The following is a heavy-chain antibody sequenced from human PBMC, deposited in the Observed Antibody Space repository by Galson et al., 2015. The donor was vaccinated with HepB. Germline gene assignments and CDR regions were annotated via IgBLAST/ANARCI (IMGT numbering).Heavy chain of an antibody. D-gene: IGHD5-18*01. J-gene: IGHJ5*02. V-gene: IGHV3-30*18. CDR2: ISYDGSNE. Sequence: SLRLSCAASGFTFSSYDMHWVRQAPGKGLEWVAVISYDGSNEYYADSVKGRFTISRDNSENTLFLQMNSLRAEDTAVYYCAKDVDSYAFSWGQGTLVTVSS. CDR1: GFTFSSYD. CDR3: AKDVDSYAFS.